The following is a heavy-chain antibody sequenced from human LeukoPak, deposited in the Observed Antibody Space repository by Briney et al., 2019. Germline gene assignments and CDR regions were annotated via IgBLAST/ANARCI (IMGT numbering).Heavy chain of an antibody. D-gene: IGHD3-22*01. Sequence: GGSLRLSCVASGFIFSSYSMNWVRQAPGKGLEWVSAISGSGAGTYYADSVKGRFTISRDNSKNTLYLQMNSLRAEDTAVYYCAKTYDSSAYGAFDLWGQGTMVSVSS. CDR2: ISGSGAGT. V-gene: IGHV3-23*01. CDR1: GFIFSSYS. CDR3: AKTYDSSAYGAFDL. J-gene: IGHJ3*01.